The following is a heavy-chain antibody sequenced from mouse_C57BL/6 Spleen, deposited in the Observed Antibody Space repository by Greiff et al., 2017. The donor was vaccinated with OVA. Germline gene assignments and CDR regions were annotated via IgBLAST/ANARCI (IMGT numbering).Heavy chain of an antibody. D-gene: IGHD2-14*01. CDR2: IHPNSGST. Sequence: QVQLQQPGAELVKPGASVKLSCKASGYTFTSYWMHWVKQRPGQGLEWIGMIHPNSGSTNYNEKFKSKATLTVDKSSSTAYMQLSSLTSEDSAVYYCARLREYDGWFAYWGQGTLVTVSA. J-gene: IGHJ3*01. V-gene: IGHV1-64*01. CDR1: GYTFTSYW. CDR3: ARLREYDGWFAY.